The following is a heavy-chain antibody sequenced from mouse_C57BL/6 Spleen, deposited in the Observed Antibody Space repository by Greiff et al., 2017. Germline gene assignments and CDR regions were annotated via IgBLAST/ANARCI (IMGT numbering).Heavy chain of an antibody. Sequence: EVQLQQSGPVLVKPGASVKMSCKASGYTFTDYYMNWVKQSHGKSLEWIGVINPYNGGTSYNQKFKGKATLTVDKSSSTAYMELNSLTSEDSAVYYCARVVATGDWYFDVWGTGTTVTVSS. CDR1: GYTFTDYY. V-gene: IGHV1-19*01. CDR3: ARVVATGDWYFDV. J-gene: IGHJ1*03. CDR2: INPYNGGT. D-gene: IGHD1-1*01.